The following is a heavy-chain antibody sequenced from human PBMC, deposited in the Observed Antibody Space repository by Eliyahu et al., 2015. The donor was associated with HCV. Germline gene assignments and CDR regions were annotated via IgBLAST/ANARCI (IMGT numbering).Heavy chain of an antibody. D-gene: IGHD3-3*01. CDR3: ARDPRSLIWSGYYYFDY. CDR2: ISAYNGNT. Sequence: QVQLVQSGTEVMKPGASVKVSCKASGYAFTTYGISWVRQAPGQGLEWMGWISAYNGNTNYAPKLQGRVTLTTDTSTSTAYMELRSLRSDDTAVYYCARDPRSLIWSGYYYFDYWGQGTLVTVSS. V-gene: IGHV1-18*01. J-gene: IGHJ4*02. CDR1: GYAFTTYG.